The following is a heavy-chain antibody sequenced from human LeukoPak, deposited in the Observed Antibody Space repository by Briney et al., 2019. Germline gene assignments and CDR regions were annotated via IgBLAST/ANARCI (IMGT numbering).Heavy chain of an antibody. CDR3: ASSAERGVIVYFDY. CDR1: GGIFRSYA. J-gene: IGHJ4*02. D-gene: IGHD3-16*02. Sequence: SSVKDSCKASGGIFRSYAFSWVRQPPGQGLEWVGRIIPILGIANYAQKFQGRATINAHKSSRTAYIAPSSQTYEYRAVYYCASSAERGVIVYFDYWGQGTLVTVSS. CDR2: IIPILGIA. V-gene: IGHV1-69*04.